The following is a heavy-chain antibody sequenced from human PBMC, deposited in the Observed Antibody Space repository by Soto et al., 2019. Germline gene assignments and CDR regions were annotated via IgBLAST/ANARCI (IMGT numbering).Heavy chain of an antibody. D-gene: IGHD5-12*01. J-gene: IGHJ6*02. CDR1: GYTFTSYG. CDR2: ISANNGST. CDR3: ARDRELTIRDGYNYVYYYGMDV. V-gene: IGHV1-18*01. Sequence: ASVKVSCKASGYTFTSYGISWVRQAPGQGLEWMGWISANNGSTNYAQKLQGRVTMTTDTSTSTAYMELRSLRSDDTAVYYCARDRELTIRDGYNYVYYYGMDVWGQGTTVTVSS.